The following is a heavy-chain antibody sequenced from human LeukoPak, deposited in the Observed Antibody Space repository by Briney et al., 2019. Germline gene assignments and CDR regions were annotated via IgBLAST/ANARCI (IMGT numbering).Heavy chain of an antibody. CDR2: IYTSGST. V-gene: IGHV4-61*02. J-gene: IGHJ3*02. Sequence: PSETLSLTCTVSGGSISSSSYYWSWIRQPAGKGLEWIERIYTSGSTNYNPSLKSRVTISVDTSKNQFSLKLSSVTAADTAVYYCARSLPNSGSWLAWDAFDIWGQGTMVTVSS. D-gene: IGHD6-13*01. CDR1: GGSISSSSYY. CDR3: ARSLPNSGSWLAWDAFDI.